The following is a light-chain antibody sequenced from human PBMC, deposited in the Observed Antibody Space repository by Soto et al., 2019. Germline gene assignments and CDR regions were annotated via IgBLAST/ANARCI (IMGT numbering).Light chain of an antibody. CDR1: SSDVGGYKY. J-gene: IGLJ2*01. CDR2: EVS. V-gene: IGLV2-8*01. Sequence: QSALTQPPSASGSPGQSVTISCTGTSSDVGGYKYVSWYQQHPGKAPKLMIYEVSKRPSGVPDRFSGSKSGNTASLTVSGLQGEDEADYYCSSYAGSNNFVVFGGGTKLTVL. CDR3: SSYAGSNNFVV.